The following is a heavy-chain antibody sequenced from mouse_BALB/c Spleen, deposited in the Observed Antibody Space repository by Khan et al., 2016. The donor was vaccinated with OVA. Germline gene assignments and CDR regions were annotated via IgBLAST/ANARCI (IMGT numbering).Heavy chain of an antibody. J-gene: IGHJ4*01. Sequence: EVQLVESGGGLVQPGGSLKLSCATSGSTFSDYYMYWVRQTPEKRLEWVAYISNGGGSTYYPDTVKGRFTISRDNAKNTLYLQMSRLKSEDTAMYYCARQLNGAMDYWGQGTSVTVSS. D-gene: IGHD1-3*01. V-gene: IGHV5-12*02. CDR1: GSTFSDYY. CDR3: ARQLNGAMDY. CDR2: ISNGGGST.